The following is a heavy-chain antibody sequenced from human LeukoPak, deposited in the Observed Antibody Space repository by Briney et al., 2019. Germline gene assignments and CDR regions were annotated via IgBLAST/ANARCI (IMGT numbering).Heavy chain of an antibody. CDR3: ARDGQYGEYANALGWFAP. J-gene: IGHJ5*02. CDR2: ISAYNGNK. Sequence: GASVKVSCKASGYTFTSDGISWVRQAPGQGREWMGWISAYNGNKNYAEKLQGRVTMTTDTSTSTAYMGLRSLTSDDTAVYYCARDGQYGEYANALGWFAPWGQGTLVTVSS. V-gene: IGHV1-18*01. D-gene: IGHD4-17*01. CDR1: GYTFTSDG.